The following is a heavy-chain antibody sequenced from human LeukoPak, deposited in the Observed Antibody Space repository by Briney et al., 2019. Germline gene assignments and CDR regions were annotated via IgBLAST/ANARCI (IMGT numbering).Heavy chain of an antibody. CDR3: ASIFPRRSDRPGTIGY. Sequence: PSETLSLTCTVSGGSISSSSYYWGWIRQPPGKGLEWVGSIYYSGSTYYNPSLKSRVTISVDTSKNQFSLKLSSVTAADTAVYYCASIFPRRSDRPGTIGYWGQGTLVTVSS. D-gene: IGHD3-10*01. V-gene: IGHV4-39*01. J-gene: IGHJ4*02. CDR1: GGSISSSSYY. CDR2: IYYSGST.